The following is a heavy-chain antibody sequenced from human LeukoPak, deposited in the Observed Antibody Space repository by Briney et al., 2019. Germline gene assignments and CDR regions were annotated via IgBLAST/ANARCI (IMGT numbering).Heavy chain of an antibody. CDR3: MAHGNSGGYTRH. CDR1: GGFINGYY. Sequence: SETLSLTCTVSGGFINGYYWSWIRQPPGKGLEWIGYIDYSGSTNYNPSLKSRVTISIDTSKNQFSLKLSSVTAADTAIYFCMAHGNSGGYTRHWGQGTLVTVSS. D-gene: IGHD5-18*01. J-gene: IGHJ1*01. V-gene: IGHV4-59*08. CDR2: IDYSGST.